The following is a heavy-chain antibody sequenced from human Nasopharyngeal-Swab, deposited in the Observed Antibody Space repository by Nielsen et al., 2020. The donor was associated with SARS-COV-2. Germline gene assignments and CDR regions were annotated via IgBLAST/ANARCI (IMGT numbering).Heavy chain of an antibody. V-gene: IGHV3-23*01. D-gene: IGHD3-22*01. CDR2: ISGSGGRT. Sequence: GESLKISCAASRFTFSSYAMSWVRQAPGKGLEWVSAISGSGGRTYYGDSVKGRFTISRDNSKNTLYLQMNSLRADDTAVYYCAKDPGADYYDNSGPYFDYWGQGTLVTVSS. J-gene: IGHJ4*02. CDR1: RFTFSSYA. CDR3: AKDPGADYYDNSGPYFDY.